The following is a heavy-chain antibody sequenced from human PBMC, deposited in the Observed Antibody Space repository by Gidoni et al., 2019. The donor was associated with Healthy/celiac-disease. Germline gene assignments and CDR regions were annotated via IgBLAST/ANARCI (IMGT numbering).Heavy chain of an antibody. Sequence: QVQLVESGGGVVQPGRSLRLSCAASGFPFSSYGMHWVRQAPGKGLEWVAVISYDGSNKYYADSVKGRFTISRDNSKNTLYLQMNSLRAEDTAVYYCAKDRTTRGFEVYFDYWGQGTLVTVSS. V-gene: IGHV3-30*18. D-gene: IGHD4-4*01. CDR2: ISYDGSNK. CDR3: AKDRTTRGFEVYFDY. CDR1: GFPFSSYG. J-gene: IGHJ4*02.